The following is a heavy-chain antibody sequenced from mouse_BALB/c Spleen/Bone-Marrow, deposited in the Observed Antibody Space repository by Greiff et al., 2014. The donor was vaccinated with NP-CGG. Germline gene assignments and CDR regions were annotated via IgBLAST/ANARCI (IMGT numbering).Heavy chain of an antibody. CDR2: ISYSGST. J-gene: IGHJ4*01. CDR3: ARFGYDYAMDY. V-gene: IGHV3-8*02. Sequence: VQLQQSGPNLVKPSPSLYLTCSATGYSITSGYWNWVRKLPGNKLEYMGYISYSGSTYYNPSLKSRISITRDSSKTQYYLQLKTVTAEDTAAYYCARFGYDYAMDYWGQGTSVTVSS. D-gene: IGHD2-2*01. CDR1: GYSITSGY.